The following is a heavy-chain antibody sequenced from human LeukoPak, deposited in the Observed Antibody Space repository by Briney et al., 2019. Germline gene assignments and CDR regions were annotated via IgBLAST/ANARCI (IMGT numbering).Heavy chain of an antibody. V-gene: IGHV3-64*01. Sequence: QTGGSLRLSCAASGFTFTSYALHWVRQAPGKGLEYVSAISTDGLNTYYANSVKDRFTISRDNSKNTLYLQMGSLRTDDTAVYYCARGGPRAYNYWSDYWGQGTLVTVSS. CDR1: GFTFTSYA. CDR3: ARGGPRAYNYWSDY. D-gene: IGHD5-24*01. J-gene: IGHJ4*02. CDR2: ISTDGLNT.